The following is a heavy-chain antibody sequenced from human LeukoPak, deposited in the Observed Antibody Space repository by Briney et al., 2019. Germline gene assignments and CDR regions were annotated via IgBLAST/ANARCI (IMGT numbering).Heavy chain of an antibody. CDR3: ARNITSVIPAGYFDY. D-gene: IGHD2-2*01. CDR2: IYNTWST. V-gene: IGHV4-39*01. CDR1: GGSICSGRYY. J-gene: IGHJ4*02. Sequence: PSETLSLTCSVSGGSICSGRYYWAWIRQPPGKGLEWIGSIYNTWSTSYNPSLKSRVTMSVDTSKNQFSLRLSSVTAADTAVYYCARNITSVIPAGYFDYWGQGTLVTVSS.